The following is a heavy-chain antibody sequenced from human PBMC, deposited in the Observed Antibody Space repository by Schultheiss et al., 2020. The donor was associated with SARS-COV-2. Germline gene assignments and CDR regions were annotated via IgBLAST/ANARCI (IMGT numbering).Heavy chain of an antibody. CDR3: ARGRSSGWFDY. CDR1: GDSISSYS. D-gene: IGHD6-19*01. CDR2: INHSGST. J-gene: IGHJ4*02. Sequence: SETLSLTCTVSGDSISSYSWSWVRQPPGKGLEWIGEINHSGSTNYNPSLKSRVTISVDTSKNQFSLQLNSVTPEDTAVYYCARGRSSGWFDYWGQGTLVTVSS. V-gene: IGHV4-34*01.